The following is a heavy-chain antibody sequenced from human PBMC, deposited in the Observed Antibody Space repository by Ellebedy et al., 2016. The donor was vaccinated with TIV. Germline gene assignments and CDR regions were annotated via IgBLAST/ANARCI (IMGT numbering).Heavy chain of an antibody. CDR2: IYSSGSP. V-gene: IGHV4-39*01. J-gene: IGHJ6*02. D-gene: IGHD3-10*01. CDR1: GGYVTNGNYY. CDR3: ARGFGGYYYYGMDV. Sequence: SETLSLTXTVSGGYVTNGNYYWAWIRQPPGKGLEWIGSIYSSGSPDYNPSLKSRITISVDTSKNQFSLKLSSVTAADTAVYYCARGFGGYYYYGMDVWGQGTTVTVSS.